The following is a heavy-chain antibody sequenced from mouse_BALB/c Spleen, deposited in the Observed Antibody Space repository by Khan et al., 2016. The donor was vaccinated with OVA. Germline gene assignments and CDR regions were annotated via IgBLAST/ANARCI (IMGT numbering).Heavy chain of an antibody. J-gene: IGHJ3*01. D-gene: IGHD1-1*01. CDR1: GFTFSTYG. Sequence: EVELVEPGGDLVKPGGSLKLSCAASGFTFSTYGMSWVRQTPDKRLEWVATVTTGGSYTYYPDSVKGRFTISRDNAKNTLYLQMSSLKSEDTAMFYCVRLAYYYDSEGFAYWGQGTLVTVSA. CDR2: VTTGGSYT. CDR3: VRLAYYYDSEGFAY. V-gene: IGHV5-6*01.